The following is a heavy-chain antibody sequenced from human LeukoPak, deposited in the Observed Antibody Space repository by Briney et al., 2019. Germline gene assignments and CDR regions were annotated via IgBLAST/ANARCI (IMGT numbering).Heavy chain of an antibody. CDR1: GGSFSGYY. Sequence: SETLSLTCAVYGGSFSGYYWSWIRQPPGKGLEWIGEINHSGSTNYNPSLKSRVTISVDTSKNQFSLKLSSVTAADTAVYYCARGPYIRQWLVRSTVPFDPWGQGTLVTVSS. J-gene: IGHJ5*02. CDR2: INHSGST. CDR3: ARGPYIRQWLVRSTVPFDP. D-gene: IGHD6-19*01. V-gene: IGHV4-34*01.